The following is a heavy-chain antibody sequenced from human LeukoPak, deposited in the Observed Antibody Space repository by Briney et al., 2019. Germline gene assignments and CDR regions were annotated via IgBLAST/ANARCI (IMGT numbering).Heavy chain of an antibody. CDR3: AKGKKMTVAGLFDY. J-gene: IGHJ4*02. CDR1: GFTFDDYA. CDR2: ISWNSGGI. Sequence: PGGSLRLSCAASGFTFDDYAMHWVRQALGKGLEWVSGISWNSGGIGYADSVKGRFTISRDNAKNSLYLQMNSLRADDTALYYCAKGKKMTVAGLFDYWGQGTLVTVSS. V-gene: IGHV3-9*01. D-gene: IGHD6-19*01.